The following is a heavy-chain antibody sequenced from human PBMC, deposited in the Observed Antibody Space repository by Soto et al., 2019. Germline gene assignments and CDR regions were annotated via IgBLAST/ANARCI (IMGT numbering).Heavy chain of an antibody. D-gene: IGHD1-1*01. CDR2: IYATGTT. CDR3: VRDGTKTLRDWFDP. Sequence: SETLSLTCTVSGASISGFYWSWIRKSAGKGLEWIGRIYATGTTDYNPSLKSRVMMSVDTSKKQFSLKLRSVTAADTDVYYCVRDGTKTLRDWFDPWGLGISVTVSS. V-gene: IGHV4-4*07. J-gene: IGHJ5*02. CDR1: GASISGFY.